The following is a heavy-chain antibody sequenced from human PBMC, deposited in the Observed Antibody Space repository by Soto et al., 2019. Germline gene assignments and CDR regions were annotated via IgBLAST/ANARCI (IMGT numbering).Heavy chain of an antibody. D-gene: IGHD6-19*01. CDR3: AREAAVAGTAFDI. Sequence: GSLRLSCAASGFTSSSYSMNWVRQAPGKGLEWVSSISSSSSYIYYVDSVKGRFTISRDNAKNSLYLQMNSLRAEDTTVYYCAREAAVAGTAFDIWGQGTMVTVSS. J-gene: IGHJ3*02. CDR1: GFTSSSYS. CDR2: ISSSSSYI. V-gene: IGHV3-21*01.